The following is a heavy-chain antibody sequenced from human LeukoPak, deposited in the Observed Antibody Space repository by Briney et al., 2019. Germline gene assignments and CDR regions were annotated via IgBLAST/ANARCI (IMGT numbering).Heavy chain of an antibody. Sequence: LPGGSLRLSCEASGFIFSTYSMNWVRQTPGKGLEWVSYISGSSSTIYYADSVKGRFTISRDNAKNSLYLQMNSLRAEDTAVCYCAIAAVGQPVDYWGQGTLVTVSS. D-gene: IGHD6-13*01. CDR3: AIAAVGQPVDY. J-gene: IGHJ4*02. V-gene: IGHV3-48*04. CDR2: ISGSSSTI. CDR1: GFIFSTYS.